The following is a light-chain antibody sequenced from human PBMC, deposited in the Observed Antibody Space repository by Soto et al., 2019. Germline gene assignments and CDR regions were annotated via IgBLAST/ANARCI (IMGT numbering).Light chain of an antibody. CDR1: QSVSSN. CDR3: QKYSSWSDFS. V-gene: IGKV3-15*01. Sequence: EIVMTQSPATLSVSPRERATLSCRASQSVSSNLAWYQQKPGQAPGLLIYGASTRATGIPARFSGGGSWTGFTPAIRSLQYEDFAVYDGQKYSSWSDFSFGRGTNVDI. J-gene: IGKJ3*01. CDR2: GAS.